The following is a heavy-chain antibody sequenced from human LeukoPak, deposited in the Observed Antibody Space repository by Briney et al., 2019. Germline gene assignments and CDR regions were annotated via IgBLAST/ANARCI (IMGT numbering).Heavy chain of an antibody. Sequence: ASVKVSCKASGYTFTGYYMHWVRQAPGQGLEWMGRINPNSGGTNYAQKFQGRVTMTRDTSISTAYMELSRQRSDDTAVYYCARLAVAGTGVSPDYWGQGTLVTVSS. V-gene: IGHV1-2*06. CDR3: ARLAVAGTGVSPDY. D-gene: IGHD6-19*01. CDR1: GYTFTGYY. J-gene: IGHJ4*02. CDR2: INPNSGGT.